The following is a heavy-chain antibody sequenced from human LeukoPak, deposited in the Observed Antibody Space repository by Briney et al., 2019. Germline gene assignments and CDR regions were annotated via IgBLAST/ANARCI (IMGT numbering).Heavy chain of an antibody. CDR2: IKQDGSEK. V-gene: IGHV3-7*01. D-gene: IGHD6-19*01. CDR3: ARDFGTIAVAGIMDY. Sequence: GGSLRLSCAASGFTFSSYWMSWVRQAPGKGLEWVANIKQDGSEKYYVDSVKGRFTISRDNAKNSLYLQMNSLRAEDTAVHYCARDFGTIAVAGIMDYWGQGTLVTVSS. J-gene: IGHJ4*02. CDR1: GFTFSSYW.